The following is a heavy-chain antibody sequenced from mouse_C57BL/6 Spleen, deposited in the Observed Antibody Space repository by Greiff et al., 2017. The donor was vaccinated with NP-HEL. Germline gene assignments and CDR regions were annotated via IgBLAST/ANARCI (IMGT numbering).Heavy chain of an antibody. V-gene: IGHV1-26*01. CDR2: INPNNGGT. D-gene: IGHD4-1*01. Sequence: VQLQQSGPELVKPGASVKISCKASGYTFTDYYMNWVKQSHGKSLEWIGDINPNNGGTSYNQKFKGKATLTVDKSSSTAYMELRSLTSEDSAVYYCARGGTWDGNWYFDVWGTGTTVTVSS. J-gene: IGHJ1*03. CDR3: ARGGTWDGNWYFDV. CDR1: GYTFTDYY.